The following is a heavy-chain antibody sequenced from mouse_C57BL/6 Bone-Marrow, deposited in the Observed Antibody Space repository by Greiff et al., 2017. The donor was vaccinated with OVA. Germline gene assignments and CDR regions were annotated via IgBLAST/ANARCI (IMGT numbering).Heavy chain of an antibody. Sequence: DVKLVESGGGLVQPGGSLKLSCAASGFTFSDYGMAWVRQAPRQGPEWVAFISNLAYSIYYADNVTGRFTISREKAKNTLYLERSSLRSEDTAMYYCARHEKRNWYFEVWGTGTTVTVSS. CDR2: ISNLAYSI. CDR3: ARHEKRNWYFEV. V-gene: IGHV5-15*01. CDR1: GFTFSDYG. J-gene: IGHJ1*03.